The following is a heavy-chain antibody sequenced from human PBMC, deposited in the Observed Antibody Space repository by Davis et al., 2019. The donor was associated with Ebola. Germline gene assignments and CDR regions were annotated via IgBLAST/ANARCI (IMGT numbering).Heavy chain of an antibody. J-gene: IGHJ4*02. CDR3: ARAGGSYHFDY. CDR1: GYTFTDYN. Sequence: ALVKVSCKASGYTFTDYNIHWMRQAPGQGLEWMGVINPNGGSTSYAQKFQGRVTMTRDTSTSTVYMELSSLRSEDTALYYCARAGGSYHFDYWGQGTLVTVSS. V-gene: IGHV1-46*03. CDR2: INPNGGST. D-gene: IGHD1-26*01.